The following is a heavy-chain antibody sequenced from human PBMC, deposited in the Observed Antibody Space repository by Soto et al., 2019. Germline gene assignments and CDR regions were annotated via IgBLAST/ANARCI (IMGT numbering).Heavy chain of an antibody. Sequence: GASVKASCKASGYTFTSYGISWVRQAPGQGLEWMGWISAYNGNTNYAQKLQGRVTMTTDTSTSTAYMELRSLRSDDTAVYYCARDRGYLRDTAMVTGPLYGMDVWGQGTTVTVSS. CDR3: ARDRGYLRDTAMVTGPLYGMDV. CDR2: ISAYNGNT. J-gene: IGHJ6*02. D-gene: IGHD5-18*01. CDR1: GYTFTSYG. V-gene: IGHV1-18*01.